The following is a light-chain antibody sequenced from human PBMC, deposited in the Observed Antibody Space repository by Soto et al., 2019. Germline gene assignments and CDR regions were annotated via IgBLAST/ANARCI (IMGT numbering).Light chain of an antibody. V-gene: IGKV3-11*01. J-gene: IGKJ5*01. CDR3: QQRSNPIT. CDR1: QSVSSY. CDR2: DAS. Sequence: EIVLTQSPATPSLSPGERATLSCRASQSVSSYLAWYQQKPGQAPRLLIYDASNRATGTPARFSGSGSGTDFTLTISSLEPEDFAVYYCQQRSNPITFGQGTRLEIK.